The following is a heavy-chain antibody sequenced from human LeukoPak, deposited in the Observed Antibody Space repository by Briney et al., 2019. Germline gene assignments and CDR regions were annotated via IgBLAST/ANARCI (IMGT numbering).Heavy chain of an antibody. CDR2: ISSSSSTI. Sequence: GEFLRLSCAASGFTFSSYAMNWVRQAPGKGLEWVSYISSSSSTIYYADSVKGRFTISRDDAKNSLYLQMNSLRAGDTAVYYCARDLPDSSGYFPWGQGTLVTISS. J-gene: IGHJ4*02. V-gene: IGHV3-48*01. CDR3: ARDLPDSSGYFP. D-gene: IGHD3-22*01. CDR1: GFTFSSYA.